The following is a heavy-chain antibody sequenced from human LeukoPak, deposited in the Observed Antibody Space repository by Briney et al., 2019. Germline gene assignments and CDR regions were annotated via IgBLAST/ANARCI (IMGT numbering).Heavy chain of an antibody. CDR1: GFTVSSNY. V-gene: IGHV3-23*01. CDR2: ISGSGGST. D-gene: IGHD3-10*01. J-gene: IGHJ4*02. Sequence: PGGSLRLSCAASGFTVSSNYMKWVRQAPGKGLEWVSAISGSGGSTYYADSVKGRFTISRDNSKNTLYLQMNSLRAEDAAVYYCAKDVRFGEEGFYDYWGQGTLVTVSS. CDR3: AKDVRFGEEGFYDY.